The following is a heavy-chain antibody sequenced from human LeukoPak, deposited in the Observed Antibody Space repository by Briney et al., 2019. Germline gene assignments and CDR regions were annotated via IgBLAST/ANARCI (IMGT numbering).Heavy chain of an antibody. CDR2: ISSSSTTI. Sequence: GGSLRLSCAASGFTFNTYSMNWVRKAPGKGLEWVSYISSSSTTIYYADSVKGRFTMSRDNAKNSLYLQVNSLRDEDTAVYYCARDRYSGSYPEDAFDVWGQGTMVTVSS. J-gene: IGHJ3*01. CDR1: GFTFNTYS. CDR3: ARDRYSGSYPEDAFDV. V-gene: IGHV3-48*02. D-gene: IGHD1-26*01.